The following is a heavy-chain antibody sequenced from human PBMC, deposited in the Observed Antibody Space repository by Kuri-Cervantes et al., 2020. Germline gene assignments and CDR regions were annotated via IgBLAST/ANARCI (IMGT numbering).Heavy chain of an antibody. Sequence: GGSLRLSCATSGFTFSNAWMYWVRQAPGKGLEWVGRIKSKTDGGTADYTAPVKGRFTISRDDSKNTLYLQMNSLKTEDTAIYYCTTLPISGGRDYWGQGTLVTCYS. CDR1: GFTFSNAW. V-gene: IGHV3-15*01. J-gene: IGHJ4*02. D-gene: IGHD3-16*01. CDR3: TTLPISGGRDY. CDR2: IKSKTDGGTA.